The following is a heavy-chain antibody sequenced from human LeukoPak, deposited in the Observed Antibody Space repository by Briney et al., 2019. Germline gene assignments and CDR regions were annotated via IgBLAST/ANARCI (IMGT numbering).Heavy chain of an antibody. V-gene: IGHV3-66*01. CDR3: ARAPTYCDYVWGSFAFDI. CDR1: GFTVSSNY. J-gene: IGHJ3*02. CDR2: IYSGGST. Sequence: GGSLRLSCAASGFTVSSNYMSWVRQAPGKGLEWVSVIYSGGSTYYADSVKGRFTISRDNSKNTLYLQMNSLRAEDTAVYYCARAPTYCDYVWGSFAFDIWGQGTMVTVSS. D-gene: IGHD3-16*01.